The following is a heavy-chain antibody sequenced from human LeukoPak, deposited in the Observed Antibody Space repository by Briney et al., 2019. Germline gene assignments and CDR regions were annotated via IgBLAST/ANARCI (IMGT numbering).Heavy chain of an antibody. V-gene: IGHV5-51*01. CDR3: ARHSGSIYYDSSGYYSEYYFDY. J-gene: IGHJ4*02. CDR1: GYSFTSYW. D-gene: IGHD3-22*01. CDR2: IYPGDSDT. Sequence: GESLQISCQGSGYSFTSYWIGWVRQMPGKGLEWMGIIYPGDSDTRYSPSFQGQVTISADKSISTAYLQWSGLKASDTAMYYCARHSGSIYYDSSGYYSEYYFDYWGQGTLVTVSS.